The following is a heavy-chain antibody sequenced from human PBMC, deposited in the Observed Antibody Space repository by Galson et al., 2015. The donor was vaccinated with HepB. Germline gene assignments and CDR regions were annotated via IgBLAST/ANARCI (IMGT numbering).Heavy chain of an antibody. J-gene: IGHJ5*01. CDR1: GFTFDDYA. V-gene: IGHV3-9*01. CDR2: ISWNSGSI. D-gene: IGHD3-10*01. Sequence: SLRLSCAASGFTFDDYAMHWVRQAPGKGLEWVSGISWNSGSIGYGDSVKGRFTVSRDNDKSSLYLQMNSLRAEDTAFYYCATDGLMVQGAGSWFDSWGQGTLVTVSS. CDR3: ATDGLMVQGAGSWFDS.